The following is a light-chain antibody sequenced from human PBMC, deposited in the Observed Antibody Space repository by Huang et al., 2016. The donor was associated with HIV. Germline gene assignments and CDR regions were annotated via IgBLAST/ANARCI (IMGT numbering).Light chain of an antibody. Sequence: MTQSPPSLSESIGDRVTLPCRTSRAIRTLLVWYQQKPGKPPRLLIYAASILHSGVPSRFSGGGSGTNFTLTVSSLQPEDVANYYCQKYDSAPRTFGQGTKLEL. CDR1: RAIRTL. J-gene: IGKJ1*01. CDR3: QKYDSAPRT. V-gene: IGKV1-27*01. CDR2: AAS.